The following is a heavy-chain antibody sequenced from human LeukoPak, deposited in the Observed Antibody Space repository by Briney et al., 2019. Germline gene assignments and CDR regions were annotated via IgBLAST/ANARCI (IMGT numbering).Heavy chain of an antibody. Sequence: GASVKVSCKASGGTFSSYAISWVRQAPGQGLEWMGRIIPILGIANYAQKFQHRITITADKSTSTAYMELSSLRSEDTAVYYCAVTSDSSSWPLLDYWGQGTLVTVSS. CDR3: AVTSDSSSWPLLDY. J-gene: IGHJ4*02. D-gene: IGHD6-13*01. CDR1: GGTFSSYA. V-gene: IGHV1-69*04. CDR2: IIPILGIA.